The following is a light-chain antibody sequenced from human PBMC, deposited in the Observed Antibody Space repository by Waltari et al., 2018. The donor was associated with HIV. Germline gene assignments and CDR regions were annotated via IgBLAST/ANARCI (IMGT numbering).Light chain of an antibody. CDR3: QQFNVWPQT. CDR1: QRIDSD. Sequence: MVMTQSPASLSVSLGESVTLSCRASQRIDSDLAWYQYKPGQAPRLLIFGASTRAPGVSGKFSGSGSGTDFTLTISSLESEDCAIYYCQQFNVWPQTFGQGTRLEVK. J-gene: IGKJ2*01. CDR2: GAS. V-gene: IGKV3-15*01.